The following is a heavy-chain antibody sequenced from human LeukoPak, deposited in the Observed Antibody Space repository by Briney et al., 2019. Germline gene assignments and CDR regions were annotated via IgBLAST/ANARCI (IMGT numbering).Heavy chain of an antibody. D-gene: IGHD5-18*01. V-gene: IGHV4-59*08. CDR1: GDSIGSYY. CDR2: ISYSGST. CDR3: ARTIRGYSYGPFDY. Sequence: SETLSLTCTVSGDSIGSYYWSWIRQPPGKGLEWIGYISYSGSTNYNPSLKSRVTISVDTSKNQFSLKLSSVTAADTAVYYCARTIRGYSYGPFDYWGQGTLVTVCS. J-gene: IGHJ4*02.